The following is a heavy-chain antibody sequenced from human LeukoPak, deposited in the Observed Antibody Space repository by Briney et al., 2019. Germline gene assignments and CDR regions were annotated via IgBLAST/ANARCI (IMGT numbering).Heavy chain of an antibody. D-gene: IGHD3-22*01. CDR1: GGSISSYY. J-gene: IGHJ3*02. CDR2: IYYSGST. V-gene: IGHV4-59*01. Sequence: SETLSLTCSVSGGSISSYYWSWLRQPPGKGLEWIGYIYYSGSTNYNPSLKSRVTISVDTSKYQFSLKLSSVTAADTAVYYCARVAYYYDSSGYLGAFDIWGQGTMVTVSS. CDR3: ARVAYYYDSSGYLGAFDI.